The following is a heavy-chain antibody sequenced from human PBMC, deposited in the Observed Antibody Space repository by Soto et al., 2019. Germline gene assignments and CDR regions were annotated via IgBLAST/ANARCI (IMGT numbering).Heavy chain of an antibody. CDR3: ARHWGSREWLRFPYYYYGMDV. J-gene: IGHJ6*02. Sequence: GASVKVSCKVSGYTLTELSMHWVRQAPGKGLEWMGGFDPEDGETIYAQKFQGRVTISVDTSKNQFSLKLSSVTAADTAVYYCARHWGSREWLRFPYYYYGMDVWGQGTTVTVSS. CDR2: FDPEDGET. V-gene: IGHV1-24*01. CDR1: GYTLTELS. D-gene: IGHD5-12*01.